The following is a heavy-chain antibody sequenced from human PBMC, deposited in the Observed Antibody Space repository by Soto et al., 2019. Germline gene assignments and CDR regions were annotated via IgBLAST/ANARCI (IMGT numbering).Heavy chain of an antibody. V-gene: IGHV3-21*01. J-gene: IGHJ4*02. CDR3: ARDPGSRGRFDF. D-gene: IGHD6-13*01. CDR1: GFMFSVYS. CDR2: VSYSSSYI. Sequence: PVGSLRLSCAASGFMFSVYSMNWFRQAPGKGLEWVSSVSYSSSYIFYGDSVKGRFTISRDNAENSLYLQMNSLRAEDTAIYYCARDPGSRGRFDFWGQGTVVTVSS.